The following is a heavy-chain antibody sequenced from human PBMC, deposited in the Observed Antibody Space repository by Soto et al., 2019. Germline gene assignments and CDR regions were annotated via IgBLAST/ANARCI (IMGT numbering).Heavy chain of an antibody. CDR1: GDSVSSSGVA. J-gene: IGHJ4*01. CDR2: TYFASRWFS. V-gene: IGHV6-1*01. Sequence: SQTLSLTCGISGDSVSSSGVAWNWIRQSPSRGLEWLGRTYFASRWFSQYAESVRSRITIGPDTSKNQLSLHVNSVTPEDTGVYYCARGRHSALDYWGRGTLVTVSS. CDR3: ARGRHSALDY. D-gene: IGHD2-15*01.